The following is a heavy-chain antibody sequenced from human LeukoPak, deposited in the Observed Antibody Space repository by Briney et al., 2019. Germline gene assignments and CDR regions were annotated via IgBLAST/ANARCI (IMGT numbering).Heavy chain of an antibody. D-gene: IGHD3-10*01. Sequence: RSGGSLRLSCAASGFTFSSYAMSWVRQAPGKGLEWVLAISGSGVTTYYADSVKGRFTISRDNSKNTLYLQMNSLRAEDTALYYCAKDRDYYLVGFFDYWGQGTLVTVSS. V-gene: IGHV3-23*01. CDR1: GFTFSSYA. CDR3: AKDRDYYLVGFFDY. J-gene: IGHJ4*02. CDR2: ISGSGVTT.